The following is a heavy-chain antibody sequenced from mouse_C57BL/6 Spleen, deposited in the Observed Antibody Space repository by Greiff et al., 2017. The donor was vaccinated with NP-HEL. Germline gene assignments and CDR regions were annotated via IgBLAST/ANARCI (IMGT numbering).Heavy chain of an antibody. CDR3: ARATVVATDYAMDY. Sequence: EVHLVESGPELVKPGASVKMSCKASGYTFTDYNMHWVKQSHGKSLEWIGYINPNNGGTSYNQKFKGKATLTVNKSSSTAYMELRSRTSEDSAVYYCARATVVATDYAMDYWGQGTSVTVSS. D-gene: IGHD1-1*01. V-gene: IGHV1-22*01. CDR2: INPNNGGT. J-gene: IGHJ4*01. CDR1: GYTFTDYN.